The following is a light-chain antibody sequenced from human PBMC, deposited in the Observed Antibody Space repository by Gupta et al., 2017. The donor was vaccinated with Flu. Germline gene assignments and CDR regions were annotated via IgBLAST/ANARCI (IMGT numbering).Light chain of an antibody. V-gene: IGLV2-14*01. Sequence: QSALTQPASVSAPPGQSITISCPGTSTDVGGYNSVSWFQQLPGEVPNLLIYEVTTRPSGVSGRFSGSKSGNTASLTITGLQAEDEADYYCASYTRNATPDVFGTGTKVTVL. J-gene: IGLJ1*01. CDR2: EVT. CDR1: STDVGGYNS. CDR3: ASYTRNATPDV.